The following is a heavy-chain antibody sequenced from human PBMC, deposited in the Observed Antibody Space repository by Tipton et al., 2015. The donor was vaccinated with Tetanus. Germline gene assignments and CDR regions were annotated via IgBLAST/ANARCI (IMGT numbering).Heavy chain of an antibody. J-gene: IGHJ4*02. Sequence: QSGPEVKKPGASVKLSCATSGFPFSRPFIHWVRQAPGHGLEWMGLINPSGGGTTYAQKFRDRVTITRDTATSTVYMELSSLTSQDTAVYYCARATDPSGWTYFDFWGQGTLVPVSP. CDR3: ARATDPSGWTYFDF. V-gene: IGHV1-46*01. D-gene: IGHD6-19*01. CDR2: INPSGGGT. CDR1: GFPFSRPF.